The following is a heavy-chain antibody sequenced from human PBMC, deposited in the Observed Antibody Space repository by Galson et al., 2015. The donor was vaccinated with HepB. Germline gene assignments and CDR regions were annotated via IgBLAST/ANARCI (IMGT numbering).Heavy chain of an antibody. CDR3: ARPYCSGGSCYSSGPFDY. Sequence: SVKVSCKASGYTFTSYYMHWVRQAPGQGLEWMGGIIPIFGTANYAQKFQGRVTITADKSTSTAYMELSSLRSEDTAVYYCARPYCSGGSCYSSGPFDYWGQGTLVTVSS. V-gene: IGHV1-69*06. CDR1: GYTFTSYY. J-gene: IGHJ4*02. CDR2: IIPIFGTA. D-gene: IGHD2-15*01.